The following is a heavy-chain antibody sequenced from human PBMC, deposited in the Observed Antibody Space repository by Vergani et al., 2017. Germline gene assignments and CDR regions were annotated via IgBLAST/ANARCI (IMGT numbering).Heavy chain of an antibody. Sequence: QVQLVQSGAEVKKPGSSVKVSCKASGGTFSSFFISWVRQAPGQGLEWMGRIIPIFGTTSYAQKFQGRVTILADESTSTAYMELSSLRSDDTAVYYCARGRFPGLERTYDYWGQGTLVTVSS. D-gene: IGHD1-1*01. J-gene: IGHJ4*02. CDR3: ARGRFPGLERTYDY. V-gene: IGHV1-69*15. CDR2: IIPIFGTT. CDR1: GGTFSSFF.